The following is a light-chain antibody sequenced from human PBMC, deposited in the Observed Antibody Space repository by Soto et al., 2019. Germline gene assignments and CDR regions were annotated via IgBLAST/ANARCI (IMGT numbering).Light chain of an antibody. V-gene: IGKV1-5*01. CDR1: QNVTTW. Sequence: QMTQSPSSVSASVGGRVTITSRASQNVTTWLAWYQHKSGKAPKLLLYDVSNLESGFPSMFSGDGSGTEFTLTISSLKSDDFATDFCQQYDSYRTFGQGTKVDIK. J-gene: IGKJ1*01. CDR3: QQYDSYRT. CDR2: DVS.